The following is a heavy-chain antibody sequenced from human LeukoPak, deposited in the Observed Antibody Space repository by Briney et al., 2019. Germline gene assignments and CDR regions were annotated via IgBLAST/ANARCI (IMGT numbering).Heavy chain of an antibody. D-gene: IGHD6-19*01. CDR3: AKARRAYSSGCPESDY. J-gene: IGHJ4*02. V-gene: IGHV3-23*01. CDR2: ISGSGGST. Sequence: PGGSLRLSCAASGFTFSSYWMSWVRQAPGKGLEWVSAISGSGGSTYYADSVKGRFTISRDNSKNTLYLQMNSLRAEDTAVYYCAKARRAYSSGCPESDYWGQGTLVTVSS. CDR1: GFTFSSYW.